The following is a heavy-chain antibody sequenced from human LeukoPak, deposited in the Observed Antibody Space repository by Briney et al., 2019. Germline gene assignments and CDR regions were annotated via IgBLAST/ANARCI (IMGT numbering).Heavy chain of an antibody. CDR2: INKDGSEK. Sequence: PGGSLRLSCVASGFTFSSYWMSWVRQAPGKGLEWVANINKDGSEKYYLDSVNGRFTISRDNAMASLYLQMNSMRAEDTAVYYCARRYCSGGSCYSVDYWGQGTLVTVSS. CDR3: ARRYCSGGSCYSVDY. CDR1: GFTFSSYW. D-gene: IGHD2-15*01. V-gene: IGHV3-7*01. J-gene: IGHJ4*02.